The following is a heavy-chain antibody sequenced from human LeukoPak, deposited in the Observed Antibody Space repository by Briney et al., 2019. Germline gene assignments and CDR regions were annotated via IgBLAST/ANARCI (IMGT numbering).Heavy chain of an antibody. CDR2: IYCSGNT. J-gene: IGHJ4*02. CDR1: GGSISSHY. D-gene: IGHD2-2*01. CDR3: ASRDCTSTSCYEGR. V-gene: IGHV4-59*08. Sequence: SETLSLTCTVSGGSISSHYWSWIRQAPGKGLEWIGYIYCSGNTNYNPSLKSRVTISVDTSKNQFSLKLRSVTAPDTAVYYCASRDCTSTSCYEGRWGQGTLVTVSS.